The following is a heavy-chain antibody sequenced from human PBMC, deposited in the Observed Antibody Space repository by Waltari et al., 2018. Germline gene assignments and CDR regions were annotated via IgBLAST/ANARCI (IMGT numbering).Heavy chain of an antibody. CDR2: INWNSDSI. V-gene: IGHV3-9*01. J-gene: IGHJ3*01. CDR3: DAFDV. D-gene: IGHD3-22*01. CDR1: GFTFDDYA. Sequence: EVQLVESGGGLVHPGRSLRIACAAVGFTFDDYAMHWVRQAPGKGLEWVAGINWNSDSIGYGDSVKGRFKSLTTEDTAVYYCLKKNDEVYDRNGLVYDAFDVWGQGTMVTVST.